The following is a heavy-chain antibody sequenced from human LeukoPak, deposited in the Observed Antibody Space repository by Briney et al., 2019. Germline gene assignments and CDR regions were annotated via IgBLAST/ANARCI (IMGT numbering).Heavy chain of an antibody. CDR1: GFTFSTYG. Sequence: GGSLRLSCAASGFTFSTYGMNWVRQAPGKGPEWVSSISSISTYTHYADSVKGRFTISRDNAENSLYLQMNNLRAEDTAVYYCAKGGELLDYWGQGTLVTVSS. J-gene: IGHJ4*02. D-gene: IGHD1-26*01. CDR3: AKGGELLDY. V-gene: IGHV3-21*04. CDR2: ISSISTYT.